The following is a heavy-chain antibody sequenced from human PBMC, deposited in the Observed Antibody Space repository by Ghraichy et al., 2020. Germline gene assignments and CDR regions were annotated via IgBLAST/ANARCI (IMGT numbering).Heavy chain of an antibody. CDR1: GGTFSSYT. Sequence: SVKVSCKASGGTFSSYTISWVRQAPGQGLEWMGRIIPILGIANYAQKFQGRVTITADKSTSTAYMELSSLRSEDTAVYYCARAFLGYCSSTSCLGGAIGFDPWGQGTLVTVSS. CDR3: ARAFLGYCSSTSCLGGAIGFDP. CDR2: IIPILGIA. J-gene: IGHJ5*02. V-gene: IGHV1-69*02. D-gene: IGHD2-2*01.